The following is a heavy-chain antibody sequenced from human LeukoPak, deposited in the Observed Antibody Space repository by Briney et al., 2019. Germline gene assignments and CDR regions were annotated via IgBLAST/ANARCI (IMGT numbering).Heavy chain of an antibody. CDR2: ISYDGSDK. Sequence: PGRSLRLSCAASGFTFSSYAMHWVRQAPGKGLEWVAVISYDGSDKYYADSVKGRFTISRDNSKSTLYLQMNSLRAEDTAVYYCAREGYSSGHFDYWGQGTLVTVSS. D-gene: IGHD6-19*01. V-gene: IGHV3-30-3*01. CDR3: AREGYSSGHFDY. CDR1: GFTFSSYA. J-gene: IGHJ4*02.